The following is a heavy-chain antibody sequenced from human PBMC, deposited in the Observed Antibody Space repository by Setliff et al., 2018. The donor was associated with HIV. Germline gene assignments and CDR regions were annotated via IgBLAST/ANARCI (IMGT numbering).Heavy chain of an antibody. V-gene: IGHV4-30-4*08. J-gene: IGHJ3*02. CDR2: IYYSGST. D-gene: IGHD3-10*01. CDR1: GGSISSGDYY. Sequence: TLSLTCTVSGGSISSGDYYWSWIRQPPGKGLEWIGYIYYSGSTYYNPSLKSRFTISVDTSKNQFSLKLSSVTAADTAVYYCARDSGRRNDAFDIWGQGTMVTVSS. CDR3: ARDSGRRNDAFDI.